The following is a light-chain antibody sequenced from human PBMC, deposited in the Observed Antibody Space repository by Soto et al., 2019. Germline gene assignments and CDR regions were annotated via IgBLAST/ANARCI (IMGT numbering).Light chain of an antibody. J-gene: IGKJ5*01. CDR1: QSISNY. CDR2: AAS. Sequence: IPMTHSPSSLCASVGYIVTTTSQPSQSISNYLNWYQQKPGKAPKFLIYAASSLHSGVPSRFSGSGSGTDFTLTISSLEPEDFAVYYCQQRSNWPPITFGQGTRLEIK. CDR3: QQRSNWPPIT. V-gene: IGKV1-39*01.